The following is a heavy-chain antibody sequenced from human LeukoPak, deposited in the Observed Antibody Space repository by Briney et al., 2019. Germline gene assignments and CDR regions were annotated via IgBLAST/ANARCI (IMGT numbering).Heavy chain of an antibody. J-gene: IGHJ6*03. D-gene: IGHD3-3*01. CDR3: AGEAILRFLEWLGDYYYMDV. CDR1: GFTFSSYS. V-gene: IGHV3-21*01. CDR2: ISSSSSYI. Sequence: PGGSLRLSCAASGFTFSSYSMNWVRQAPGKGLEWVSSISSSSSYIYYADSVKGRFTISRDNAKNSLYLQMNSLRAEDTAVYYCAGEAILRFLEWLGDYYYMDVWGKGTTVTVSS.